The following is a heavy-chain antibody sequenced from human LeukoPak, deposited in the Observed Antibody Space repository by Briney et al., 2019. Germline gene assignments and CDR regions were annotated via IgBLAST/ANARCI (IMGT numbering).Heavy chain of an antibody. CDR1: GFTVSSNY. CDR3: AKVIGQDFAFFDY. D-gene: IGHD2-15*01. J-gene: IGHJ4*02. Sequence: PGGSLRLSCAASGFTVSSNYMSWVRQAPGKGLEWVSAISGSGGSTYYADSVKGRFTISRDNSKNTLYLQMNSLRAEDTAVYYCAKVIGQDFAFFDYWGQGTLVTVSS. CDR2: ISGSGGST. V-gene: IGHV3-23*01.